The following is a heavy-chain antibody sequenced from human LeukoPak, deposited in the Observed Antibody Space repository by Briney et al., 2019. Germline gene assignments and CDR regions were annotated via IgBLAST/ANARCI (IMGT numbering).Heavy chain of an antibody. CDR1: GFTFNSYW. CDR3: ASKQGDY. J-gene: IGHJ4*02. Sequence: GGSLRLSCEASGFTFNSYWMIWVRQAPGKGLEWVANINPDGSGKYYVDSVKGRFTISRDNAKKSLYLQMNSLRAEDTAVYYCASKQGDYWGQGALVTVSS. CDR2: INPDGSGK. V-gene: IGHV3-7*01.